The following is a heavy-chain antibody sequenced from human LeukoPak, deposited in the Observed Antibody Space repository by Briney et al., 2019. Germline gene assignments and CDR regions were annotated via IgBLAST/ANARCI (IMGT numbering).Heavy chain of an antibody. D-gene: IGHD3-22*01. J-gene: IGHJ4*02. CDR2: TGRSTI. CDR3: TSSKWFYFDS. V-gene: IGHV3-48*03. Sequence: PGGSLRLTCTTSQFTFRNYEVNWVRQAPGKGLEWISFTGRSTIQYADSVTGRFTISRDKAKNSLYLQMNSLRVEDTAVYYCTSSKWFYFDSWGQGTLVTVSS. CDR1: QFTFRNYE.